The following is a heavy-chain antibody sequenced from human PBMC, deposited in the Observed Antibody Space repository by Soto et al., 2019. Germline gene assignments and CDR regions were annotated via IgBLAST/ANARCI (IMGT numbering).Heavy chain of an antibody. CDR3: ASTTPTVTTSEGNSYGMNV. CDR2: IYYSGST. V-gene: IGHV4-31*03. D-gene: IGHD4-17*01. J-gene: IGHJ6*02. Sequence: SETLSLTCTVSGGSISSGGYYWSWIRQHPGKGLEWIGYIYYSGSTYYNPSLKSRVTISVDTSKNQFSLKLSSVAAADTAVYSCASTTPTVTTSEGNSYGMNVWAQATTVTVSS. CDR1: GGSISSGGYY.